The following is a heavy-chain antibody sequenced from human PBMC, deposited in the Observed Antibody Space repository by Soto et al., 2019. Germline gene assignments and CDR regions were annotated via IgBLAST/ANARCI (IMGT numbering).Heavy chain of an antibody. J-gene: IGHJ4*02. D-gene: IGHD1-1*01. CDR3: TRWNGYVDY. CDR1: GFRYSTYG. Sequence: EVQLLESGGGLVQPGGSLRLSCAVSGFRYSTYGVTWVRQAPGKGLEWVSGVSGGSGTTHYKDSVRGRFTVTGDNSKNTVYLEMNSLRLEDTAVYYCTRWNGYVDYWGQGTLVTVSS. CDR2: VSGGSGTT. V-gene: IGHV3-23*01.